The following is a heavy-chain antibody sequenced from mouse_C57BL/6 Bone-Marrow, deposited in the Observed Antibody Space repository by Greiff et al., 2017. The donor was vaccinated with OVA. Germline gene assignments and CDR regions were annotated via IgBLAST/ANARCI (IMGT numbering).Heavy chain of an antibody. Sequence: QVQLQESGAELARPGASVKLSCKASGYTFTSYGISWVKQRTGQGLEWIGEIYPRSGNTYYNEKFKGKATLTADKSSSTAYMELRSLTSEDSAVYFCANPFLLRYPPDWYFDVWGTGTTVTVSS. J-gene: IGHJ1*03. D-gene: IGHD1-1*01. CDR1: GYTFTSYG. V-gene: IGHV1-81*01. CDR2: IYPRSGNT. CDR3: ANPFLLRYPPDWYFDV.